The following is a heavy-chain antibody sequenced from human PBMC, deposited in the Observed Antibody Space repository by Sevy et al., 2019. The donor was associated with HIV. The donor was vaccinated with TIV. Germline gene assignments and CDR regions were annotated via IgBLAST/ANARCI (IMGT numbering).Heavy chain of an antibody. J-gene: IGHJ4*02. CDR2: ISPTDSAT. CDR3: ARDSPVLTY. Sequence: GGCLRLSCAASGFIFSSHAMSWVRQAPGRGLEWVSAISPTDSATYYADSVKGRFTISRDNSKSTLYLQMNSLRAEDTAVYYCARDSPVLTYWGRGTLVTVSS. D-gene: IGHD4-17*01. CDR1: GFIFSSHA. V-gene: IGHV3-23*01.